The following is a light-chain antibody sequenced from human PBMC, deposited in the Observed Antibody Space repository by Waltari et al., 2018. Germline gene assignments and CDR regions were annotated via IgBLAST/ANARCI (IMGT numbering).Light chain of an antibody. V-gene: IGKV1-5*03. CDR2: KAS. CDR3: QQYDADSALT. Sequence: DIQMTQSPSTVSASVGDKVTITCRASQCISVWLDWYQQKPGKPPKLLIYKASTLETGVPSRFTGSGSGTEFTLTITSLQPDDFATYFCQQYDADSALTFGEGTQVEMK. J-gene: IGKJ4*01. CDR1: QCISVW.